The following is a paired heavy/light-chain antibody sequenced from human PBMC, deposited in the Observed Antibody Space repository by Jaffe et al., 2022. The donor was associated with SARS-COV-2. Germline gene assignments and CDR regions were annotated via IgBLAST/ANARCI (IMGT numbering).Heavy chain of an antibody. CDR1: GGSISGSTYY. V-gene: IGHV4-39*01. Sequence: QLQLQESGPGLVKPSETLSLTCTVSGGSISGSTYYWGWIRQSPGKGLEWIGSVYYSGSASYNPSLKSRITVSVDTSKNQFSLKLRSVTAADTAVYYCVSYSGMVRGAKFDCWGQGTLVTVSS. D-gene: IGHD3-10*01. J-gene: IGHJ4*02. CDR2: VYYSGSA. CDR3: VSYSGMVRGAKFDC.
Light chain of an antibody. Sequence: QSALTQPASVSGSPGQSITISCTGTSSDVGSYNLVSWYQQHPGKAPRLMIYEVSKRPSGVSNRFSGSKSGTTASLTISGLQAEDEADYYCCSYTSTGTYVVFGGGTKLTVL. V-gene: IGLV2-23*02. CDR3: CSYTSTGTYVV. J-gene: IGLJ2*01. CDR2: EVS. CDR1: SSDVGSYNL.